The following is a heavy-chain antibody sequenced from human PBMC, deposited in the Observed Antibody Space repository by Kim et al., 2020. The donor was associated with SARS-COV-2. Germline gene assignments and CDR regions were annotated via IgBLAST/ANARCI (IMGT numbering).Heavy chain of an antibody. Sequence: YYNPSLGRRVTISVDTSRNQFTLKLSSVTAADTAVFYCARESGNYHYFDYWGQGALVTVSS. V-gene: IGHV4-30-2*04. CDR3: ARESGNYHYFDY. D-gene: IGHD1-26*01. J-gene: IGHJ4*02.